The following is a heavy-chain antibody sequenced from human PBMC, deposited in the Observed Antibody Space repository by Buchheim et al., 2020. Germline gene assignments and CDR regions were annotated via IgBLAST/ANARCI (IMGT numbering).Heavy chain of an antibody. D-gene: IGHD6-19*01. CDR3: ARGAAVAGNYYYYYGMDV. J-gene: IGHJ6*02. Sequence: QVQLVQSGAEVKKPGASVKVSCKASGYTFTSYYMHWVRQAPGQGLEWMGGIIPIFGTANYAQKFQGRVTITADESTSTAYMELSSLRSEDTAVYYCARGAAVAGNYYYYYGMDVWGQGTT. CDR2: IIPIFGTA. V-gene: IGHV1-69*01. CDR1: GYTFTSYY.